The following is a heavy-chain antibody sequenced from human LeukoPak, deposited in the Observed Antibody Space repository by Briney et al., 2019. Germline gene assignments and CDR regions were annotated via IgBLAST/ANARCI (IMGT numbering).Heavy chain of an antibody. Sequence: SETLSLTCTVSGGSISSGDYYWSWIRQPPRKGLEWIGYIYYSGSTYYNPSLKSRVTISVDTSKNQFSLKLSSVTAADTAVYYCARLRLNDAFDIWGQGTMVTVSS. V-gene: IGHV4-30-4*08. CDR1: GGSISSGDYY. CDR3: ARLRLNDAFDI. CDR2: IYYSGST. D-gene: IGHD6-19*01. J-gene: IGHJ3*02.